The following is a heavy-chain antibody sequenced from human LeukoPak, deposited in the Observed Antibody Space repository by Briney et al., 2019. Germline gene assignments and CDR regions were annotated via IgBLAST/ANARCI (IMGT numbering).Heavy chain of an antibody. CDR3: AKAGVTMIVVVITTFDY. CDR2: ISGSGGST. V-gene: IGHV3-23*01. D-gene: IGHD3-22*01. J-gene: IGHJ4*02. Sequence: GGSLRLSCAASGFTFSSYAMSWVRQAPGKGLEWVSAISGSGGSTYYADSVKGRFTISRDNSKNTLYLQMNSLRAKDTAVYYCAKAGVTMIVVVITTFDYWGQGTLVTVSS. CDR1: GFTFSSYA.